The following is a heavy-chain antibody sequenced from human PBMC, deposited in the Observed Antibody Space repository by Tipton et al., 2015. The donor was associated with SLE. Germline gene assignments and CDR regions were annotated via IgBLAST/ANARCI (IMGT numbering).Heavy chain of an antibody. D-gene: IGHD2-2*01. CDR1: GFTFSHYY. J-gene: IGHJ5*02. V-gene: IGHV3-11*01. CDR2: ISSTSSTI. Sequence: SLRLSCAASGFTFSHYYMSWIRQAPGKGPEWLSYISSTSSTIYYADSVRGRFTISRDNAKNSLYLQMNSLRAEDTAVYYCARDAATWLVVEPAARWSGWFDPWGQGTLVTVSS. CDR3: ARDAATWLVVEPAARWSGWFDP.